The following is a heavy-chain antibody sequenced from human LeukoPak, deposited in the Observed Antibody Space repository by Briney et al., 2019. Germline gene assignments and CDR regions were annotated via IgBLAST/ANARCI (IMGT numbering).Heavy chain of an antibody. CDR1: GDSFSGHY. V-gene: IGHV4-4*08. CDR3: AKGRNWFGP. J-gene: IGHJ5*02. Sequence: SETLSLTCSVSGDSFSGHYWTWIRQTPGEGLQWIGYIYTAGTTKYNPSFKSRVTISIDMSQNQFSLTRDSVTAADTAVYFCAKGRNWFGPWGQGTLVTVSS. CDR2: IYTAGTT.